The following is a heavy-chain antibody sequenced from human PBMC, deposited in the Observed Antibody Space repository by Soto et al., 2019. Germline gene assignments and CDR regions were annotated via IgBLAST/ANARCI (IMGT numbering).Heavy chain of an antibody. CDR1: GFTFSSYN. CDR3: ARGYCSGGSCPEFDY. D-gene: IGHD2-15*01. CDR2: ISSSSSAI. V-gene: IGHV3-48*02. J-gene: IGHJ4*02. Sequence: EVQLVESGGGLVQPGGSLRLSCAASGFTFSSYNMNWVRHAPGKGLEWVSYISSSSSAIYYADSVKGRFTISRDNAKNSLYLQMNSLRDEDTAVYSCARGYCSGGSCPEFDYWGQGTLGTVSS.